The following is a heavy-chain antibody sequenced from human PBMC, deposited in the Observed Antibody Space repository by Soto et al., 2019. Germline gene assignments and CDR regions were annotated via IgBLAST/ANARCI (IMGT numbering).Heavy chain of an antibody. CDR3: VREYYYGMAV. V-gene: IGHV3-11*05. CDR1: GFTFSAYY. J-gene: IGHJ6*02. CDR2: ITSSSDYT. Sequence: QEQLVESGGGLVRPGGSLRLSCAASGFTFSAYYMTWMRQAPGKGLEWVSYITSSSDYTNYAGSVKGRFTISRDNAKNSLYLQMNSLRVEDTAVYYCVREYYYGMAVWGQGTTVTVSS.